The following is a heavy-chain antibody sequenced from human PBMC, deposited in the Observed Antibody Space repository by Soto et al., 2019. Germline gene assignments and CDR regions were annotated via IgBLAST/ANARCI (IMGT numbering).Heavy chain of an antibody. CDR3: ARSCDSWSWRMDA. CDR1: GFTLSAYA. D-gene: IGHD3-10*01. J-gene: IGHJ6*02. V-gene: IGHV3-23*01. Sequence: QPCVSLRLPWAASGFTLSAYAMTWVRQAPGQGLEWGSLISGVGDGTYYTDSVKGRFFISRDNTKSTLNLHMTGLRGDDTAVFFCARSCDSWSWRMDACRQGTTVSVCS. CDR2: ISGVGDGT.